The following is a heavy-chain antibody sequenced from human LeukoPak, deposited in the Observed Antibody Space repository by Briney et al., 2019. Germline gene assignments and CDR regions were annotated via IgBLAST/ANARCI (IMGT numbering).Heavy chain of an antibody. V-gene: IGHV4-59*01. CDR2: ISHSGNT. CDR3: ARGGYYYLDV. D-gene: IGHD3-16*01. CDR1: GGSFSPYY. Sequence: SETLSLTCTVSGGSFSPYYWSWIRQSPGKGLEWIGYISHSGNTKYSPSLSSRVIISLDTSKNQFSLKLSSVTAADTAVFYCARGGYYYLDVWGKGTTVAVSS. J-gene: IGHJ6*03.